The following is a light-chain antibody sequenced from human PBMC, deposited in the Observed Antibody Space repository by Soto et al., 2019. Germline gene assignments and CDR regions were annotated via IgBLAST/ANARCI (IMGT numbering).Light chain of an antibody. J-gene: IGKJ1*01. V-gene: IGKV3-15*01. CDR3: TEYYNWPRT. CDR1: QSLGSD. CDR2: GAS. Sequence: EFVMKKSPGALCLSPGDTATLPCRASQSLGSDLAWYQQKPGQVPRLLIFGASARPTGIPARISGSGSGTECTLTISSLRSEDFAVYFCTEYYNWPRTFGQGTNVDIK.